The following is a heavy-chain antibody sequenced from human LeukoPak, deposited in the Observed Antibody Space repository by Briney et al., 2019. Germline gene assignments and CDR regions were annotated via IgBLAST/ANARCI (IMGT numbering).Heavy chain of an antibody. V-gene: IGHV4-30-4*07. D-gene: IGHD2-8*02. Sequence: SETLSLTCVVSGGSISSGGYSWNWIRQAPGKGLESIGYIYYSGSTYYDPSLKSRLSISIDTSRNQFSLKLSSMTAADTAVYYCARRALGTGGWYFDLWGRGTLVTVSS. CDR1: GGSISSGGYS. CDR3: ARRALGTGGWYFDL. J-gene: IGHJ2*01. CDR2: IYYSGST.